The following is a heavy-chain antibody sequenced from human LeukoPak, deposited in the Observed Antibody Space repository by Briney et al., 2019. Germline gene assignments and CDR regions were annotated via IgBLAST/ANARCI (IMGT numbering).Heavy chain of an antibody. CDR1: GFTFSSYA. J-gene: IGHJ4*02. CDR2: ISGSGGST. V-gene: IGHV3-23*01. D-gene: IGHD6-13*01. CDR3: ARIRGTDVIAAADY. Sequence: GGSLRLSCAASGFTFSSYAMSWVRQAPGKGLEWVSAISGSGGSTYYGDSVKGRFTISTDNSKKTLYLQMNGLRAEDTGVYYCARIRGTDVIAAADYWGQGSLVTVSS.